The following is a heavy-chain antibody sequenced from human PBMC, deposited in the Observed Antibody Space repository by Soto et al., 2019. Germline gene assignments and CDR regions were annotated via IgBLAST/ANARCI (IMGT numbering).Heavy chain of an antibody. Sequence: QVQLVQSGAEVKKPGASVKVSCKASGYTFTSYAMHWVRQAPGQRLKWMGWINAGNGNTKYSQKFQGRVTITRDTSASTAYMELSSLRSEDTAVYYCARGYSSSWYYFDYWGQGTLVTVSS. CDR3: ARGYSSSWYYFDY. J-gene: IGHJ4*02. CDR1: GYTFTSYA. V-gene: IGHV1-3*01. CDR2: INAGNGNT. D-gene: IGHD6-13*01.